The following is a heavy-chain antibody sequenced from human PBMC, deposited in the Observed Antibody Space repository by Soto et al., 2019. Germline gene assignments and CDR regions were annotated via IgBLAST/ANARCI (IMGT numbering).Heavy chain of an antibody. Sequence: PSETLSLTCTVSGGSMRDYYWSWIRQPPGKGLEWIGYIDYSGSTKYNPALKSRVTMSVETPKNHFSLKLNSVTTADTAVYYCARGKYCSSTSCYISYQALRGYYGMDVWGQGTTVTVSS. CDR1: GGSMRDYY. D-gene: IGHD2-2*02. CDR2: IDYSGST. CDR3: ARGKYCSSTSCYISYQALRGYYGMDV. V-gene: IGHV4-59*01. J-gene: IGHJ6*02.